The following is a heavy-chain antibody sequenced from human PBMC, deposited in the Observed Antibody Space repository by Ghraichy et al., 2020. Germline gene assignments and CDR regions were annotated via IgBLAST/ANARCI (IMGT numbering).Heavy chain of an antibody. V-gene: IGHV3-7*03. J-gene: IGHJ4*02. CDR1: GFTFSSYW. CDR2: IKQDGSEK. D-gene: IGHD5-18*01. CDR3: ARGGRGYSYGPNSFFDY. Sequence: GESLNISCAASGFTFSSYWMSWVRQAPGKGLEWVANIKQDGSEKYYVDSVKGRFTISRDNAKNSLYLQMNSLRAEDTAVYYCARGGRGYSYGPNSFFDYWGQGTLVTVSS.